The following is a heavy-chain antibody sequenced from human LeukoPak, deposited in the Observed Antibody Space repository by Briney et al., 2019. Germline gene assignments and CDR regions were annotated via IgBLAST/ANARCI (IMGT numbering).Heavy chain of an antibody. V-gene: IGHV3-23*01. CDR2: VSGSGSNT. D-gene: IGHD6-19*01. CDR3: AKIAVAGYSRNYYYFDS. Sequence: GGSLRLSCAASGFTFASYAMSWVRQAPGKGLEWVSTVSGSGSNTYYADSVKGRFTVSRDNSKNTLYVQMNSLRPGDTAVYYCAKIAVAGYSRNYYYFDSWGQGALVTVSS. CDR1: GFTFASYA. J-gene: IGHJ4*02.